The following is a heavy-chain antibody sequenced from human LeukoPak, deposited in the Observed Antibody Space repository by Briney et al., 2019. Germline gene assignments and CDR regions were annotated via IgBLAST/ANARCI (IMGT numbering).Heavy chain of an antibody. CDR2: IFHTGST. J-gene: IGHJ4*02. CDR1: GGSISSYY. CDR3: ARGRTNGGECDY. D-gene: IGHD2-8*02. V-gene: IGHV4-59*12. Sequence: ASETLSLTCTVSGGSISSYYWSWIRQPPGKGLEWIGSIFHTGSTYFNLSLKSRVTISVDTSKNQFSLKLSSVTAADTAVYYCARGRTNGGECDYWGQGALVTVSS.